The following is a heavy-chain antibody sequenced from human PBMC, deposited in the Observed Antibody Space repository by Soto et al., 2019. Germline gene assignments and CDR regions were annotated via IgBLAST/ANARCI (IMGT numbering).Heavy chain of an antibody. D-gene: IGHD6-19*01. CDR3: AKDRWLVRGYFDY. CDR2: ISYDGSNK. Sequence: PXGSLRLSCAASGFTFSSYGMHWVRQAPGKGLEWVAVISYDGSNKYYADSVKGRFTISRDNSKNTLYLQMNSLRAEDTAVYYCAKDRWLVRGYFDYWGQGTLVTVSS. V-gene: IGHV3-30*18. CDR1: GFTFSSYG. J-gene: IGHJ4*02.